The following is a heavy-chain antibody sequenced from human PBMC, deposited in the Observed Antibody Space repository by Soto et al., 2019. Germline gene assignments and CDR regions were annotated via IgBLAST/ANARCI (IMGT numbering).Heavy chain of an antibody. V-gene: IGHV1-8*02. J-gene: IGHJ5*02. CDR2: RNPGSGDR. CDR1: GYNFNNND. D-gene: IGHD5-18*01. CDR3: ARMESFGSFNWFDP. Sequence: ASVKVSCKASGYNFNNNDVSRVRQATGQGLEWLGWRNPGSGDRGYAQKFQGRVTMTRDISIATAYMELNSLTSEDTAIYYCARMESFGSFNWFDPWGQGALVTVAS.